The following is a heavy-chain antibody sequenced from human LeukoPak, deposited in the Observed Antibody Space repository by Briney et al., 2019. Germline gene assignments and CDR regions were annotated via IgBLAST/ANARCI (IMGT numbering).Heavy chain of an antibody. CDR3: ARDLRGSWYYFYY. Sequence: GGSLRLSCAASGYTFSSYEMNWVRQAPGKGLEWVSYISSSGSTIYYADSVKGRFTISRDNAKNSPYLQMNSLRAEDTAVYYCARDLRGSWYYFYYWGQGTLVTVSS. CDR2: ISSSGSTI. V-gene: IGHV3-48*03. D-gene: IGHD6-13*01. J-gene: IGHJ4*02. CDR1: GYTFSSYE.